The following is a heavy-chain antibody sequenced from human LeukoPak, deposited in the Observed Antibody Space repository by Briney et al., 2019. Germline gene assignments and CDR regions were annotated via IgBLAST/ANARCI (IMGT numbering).Heavy chain of an antibody. CDR3: AHASYSSSWYYFDY. CDR1: GFSLSTSGVG. D-gene: IGHD6-13*01. V-gene: IGHV2-5*02. CDR2: IYWDDDK. Sequence: ESGPTLVKPTQTLTLTCTSSGFSLSTSGVGVGWIRQPQGKALEWLALIYWDDDKRYSPSLKSRLTITKDTSKNQVVLTMTNMDPVDTATYSCAHASYSSSWYYFDYWGQGTLVTVSS. J-gene: IGHJ4*02.